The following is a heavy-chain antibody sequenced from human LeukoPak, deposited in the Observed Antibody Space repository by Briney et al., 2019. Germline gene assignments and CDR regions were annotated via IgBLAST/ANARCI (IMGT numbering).Heavy chain of an antibody. CDR1: GFNITSNY. Sequence: GGSLRLSCAASGFNITSNYMNWVRQAPGKGLEWIAIIYSGGFTYYRDSVKGRFTIYRDNSKNTVYLQMNSLRVEDTAVYYCAREGMGYFDSWGQGTLVTVSS. J-gene: IGHJ4*02. CDR3: AREGMGYFDS. V-gene: IGHV3-66*01. D-gene: IGHD5-24*01. CDR2: IYSGGFT.